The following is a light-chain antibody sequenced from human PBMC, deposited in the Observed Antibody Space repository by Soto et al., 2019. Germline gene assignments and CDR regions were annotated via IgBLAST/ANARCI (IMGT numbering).Light chain of an antibody. V-gene: IGLV2-14*03. CDR2: DVS. CDR3: SSYTSSSTLV. J-gene: IGLJ2*01. CDR1: SSDIGSYNY. Sequence: QSALTQPASVSGSPGQSITISCTGTSSDIGSYNYVSWYQRHPGKAPKRMIYDVSNRPSWVSNSFSGSQSGNTASLTISGLQAEDEANYYCSSYTSSSTLVFGGGTKVTVL.